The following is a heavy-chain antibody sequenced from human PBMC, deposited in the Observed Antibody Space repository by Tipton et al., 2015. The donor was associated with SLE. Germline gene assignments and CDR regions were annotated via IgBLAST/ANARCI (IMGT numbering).Heavy chain of an antibody. J-gene: IGHJ4*02. V-gene: IGHV4-4*08. CDR2: IYTSGST. CDR1: GGSISSYY. D-gene: IGHD3-10*01. CDR3: AGHMITMVRGVKNYFDY. Sequence: TLSLTCTVSGGSISSYYWSWIRQPPGKGLEWIWVIYTSGSTNYHPSLKRRVTISVDTSKNHFSLKLSSVTAADTAVYYCAGHMITMVRGVKNYFDYWGQGTLVTVSS.